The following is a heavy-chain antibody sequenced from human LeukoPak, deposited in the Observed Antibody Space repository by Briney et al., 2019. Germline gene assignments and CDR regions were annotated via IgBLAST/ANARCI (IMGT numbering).Heavy chain of an antibody. D-gene: IGHD5-24*01. J-gene: IGHJ6*02. CDR1: GFTSSSYG. CDR2: IRYDGSNK. Sequence: GGSLRLSCAASGFTSSSYGMHWVRQAPGKGLEWVAFIRYDGSNKYYADSVKGRFTISRDNSKNTLYLQMNSLRAEDTAVYYCAKYFEVEMAVDVWGQGTTVTVSS. V-gene: IGHV3-30*02. CDR3: AKYFEVEMAVDV.